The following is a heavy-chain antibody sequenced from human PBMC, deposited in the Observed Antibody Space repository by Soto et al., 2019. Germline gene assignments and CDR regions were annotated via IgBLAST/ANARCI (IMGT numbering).Heavy chain of an antibody. V-gene: IGHV5-51*01. J-gene: IGHJ6*02. CDR2: IYPGDSDT. Sequence: PGESLKISCKGSGYSFTSYWIGWVRQMPGKGLEWMGIIYPGDSDTRYSPSFQGQVTISADKSISTAYLQWSSLKASDTAMYYCARSYCTNGVCRPSYYSYGMDVWGQGTTVTVS. D-gene: IGHD2-8*01. CDR3: ARSYCTNGVCRPSYYSYGMDV. CDR1: GYSFTSYW.